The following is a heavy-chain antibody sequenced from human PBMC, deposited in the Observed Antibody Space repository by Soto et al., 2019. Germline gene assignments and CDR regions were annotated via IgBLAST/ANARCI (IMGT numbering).Heavy chain of an antibody. CDR3: AKAPYGVTFPFDY. CDR1: GFTFSSYA. CDR2: ISGSGGST. D-gene: IGHD4-4*01. V-gene: IGHV3-23*01. J-gene: IGHJ4*02. Sequence: EVQLLESGGGLVQPGGSLRLSCAASGFTFSSYAMSWVRQAPGKGLEWVSAISGSGGSTYYADSVKGRFTISRDNSKNTLYLQMNSLRAEDTAVYYSAKAPYGVTFPFDYWGQGTLVTVSS.